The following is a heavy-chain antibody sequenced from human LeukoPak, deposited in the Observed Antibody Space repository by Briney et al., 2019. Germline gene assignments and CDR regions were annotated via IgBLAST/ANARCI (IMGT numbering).Heavy chain of an antibody. CDR3: ARVLCCGWPFDAFDI. J-gene: IGHJ3*02. V-gene: IGHV3-11*01. CDR1: GFTFSDYY. D-gene: IGHD2/OR15-2a*01. Sequence: GGSLRLSCAASGFTFSDYYISWIRQAPGKGLEWVSYISASGSTIYYADAMKGRFTISRDSAKNSLYLEINNLRAEDTAVYYCARVLCCGWPFDAFDIWGQGTMVTVSS. CDR2: ISASGSTI.